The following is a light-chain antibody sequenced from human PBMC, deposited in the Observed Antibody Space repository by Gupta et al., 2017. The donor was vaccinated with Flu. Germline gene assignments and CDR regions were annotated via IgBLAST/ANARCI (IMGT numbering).Light chain of an antibody. Sequence: SYELTQPSSVSVSPGQTDNITCSGDKLGDKFACWYQQKPGQSPVLVIYQDNKRPSGIPERFSGSNSGNTATLTISGTQAMDEADYYCQAWDSSTVVFGGGTKLTVL. J-gene: IGLJ2*01. CDR3: QAWDSSTVV. CDR1: KLGDKF. CDR2: QDN. V-gene: IGLV3-1*01.